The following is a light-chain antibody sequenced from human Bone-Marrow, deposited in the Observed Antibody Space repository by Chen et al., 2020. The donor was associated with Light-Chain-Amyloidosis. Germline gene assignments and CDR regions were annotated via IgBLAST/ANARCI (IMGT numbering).Light chain of an antibody. Sequence: QSALTQPASVSGSPGQSIIISCTGTSSDVGGYNFVSWYQQHPGKAPKLMIFDVNNRPSGVSNRVSGSKSDNTDSLTISGLQPEDEADYYCTAYTSSQTYVFGTGTEVTVL. V-gene: IGLV2-14*03. CDR1: SSDVGGYNF. J-gene: IGLJ1*01. CDR2: DVN. CDR3: TAYTSSQTYV.